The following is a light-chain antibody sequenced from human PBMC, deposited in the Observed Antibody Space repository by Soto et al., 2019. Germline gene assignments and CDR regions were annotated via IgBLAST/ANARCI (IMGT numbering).Light chain of an antibody. Sequence: QSALTQPPSASGSPGQSVTISCTGTNSDVGGYNFVSWYQQHPGKAPKLVIYEVTKRPSGVPDRFSGSKSGNTASLTISGLQAEDEADYYCSSYTSSSTRVFGGGTKLTVL. J-gene: IGLJ2*01. V-gene: IGLV2-8*01. CDR1: NSDVGGYNF. CDR2: EVT. CDR3: SSYTSSSTRV.